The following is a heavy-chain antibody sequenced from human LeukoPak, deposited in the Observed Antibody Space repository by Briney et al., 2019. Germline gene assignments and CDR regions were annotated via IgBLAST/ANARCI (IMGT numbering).Heavy chain of an antibody. Sequence: GGSLRLSCAASEFTFSSYAMHWVRQAPGKGLQWVAFIRYDGSNKYFADSVKGRFTISRDNSKNTLYLQMNRLRAEDTAVYYCAKDRYRGMQLYLSAFDIWGQGTMVTVSS. CDR3: AKDRYRGMQLYLSAFDI. CDR2: IRYDGSNK. V-gene: IGHV3-30*02. CDR1: EFTFSSYA. D-gene: IGHD2-2*02. J-gene: IGHJ3*02.